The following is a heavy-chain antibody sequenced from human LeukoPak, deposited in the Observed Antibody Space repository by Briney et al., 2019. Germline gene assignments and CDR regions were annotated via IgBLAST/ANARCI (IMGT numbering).Heavy chain of an antibody. CDR3: ASEPNYYDSSGYYLVAKYFQH. D-gene: IGHD3-22*01. CDR2: IYYSGST. Sequence: PSETLSLTCTVSGGSISSSSYYWGWIRQPPGKGLEWIGSIYYSGSTYYNPSLKSRVTISVDTSKNQFSLKLSSVTAADTAVYYCASEPNYYDSSGYYLVAKYFQHWGQGTLVTVSS. J-gene: IGHJ1*01. CDR1: GGSISSSSYY. V-gene: IGHV4-39*01.